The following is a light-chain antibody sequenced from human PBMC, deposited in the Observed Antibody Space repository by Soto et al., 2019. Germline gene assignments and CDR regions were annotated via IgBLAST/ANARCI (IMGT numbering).Light chain of an antibody. V-gene: IGKV3-20*01. CDR3: QQYGSSGT. CDR2: GAS. Sequence: EIVLTQSPRTLSLSPGERATLSSRASQSVSNNYLAWYQQKPGQAPRLLIYGASNRATGIPARFSGSGSGTDFTLTISRLEPEDFAVYYCQQYGSSGTFGQGTKVDIK. CDR1: QSVSNNY. J-gene: IGKJ1*01.